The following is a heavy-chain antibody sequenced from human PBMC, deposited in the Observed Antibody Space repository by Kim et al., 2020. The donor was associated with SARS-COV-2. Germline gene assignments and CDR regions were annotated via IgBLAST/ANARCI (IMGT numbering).Heavy chain of an antibody. CDR2: IYYSGST. V-gene: IGHV4-39*01. J-gene: IGHJ3*02. Sequence: SETLSLTCTVSGGSISSSSYYWGWIRQPPGKGLEWIGSIYYSGSTYYNPSLKSRVTISVDTSKNQFSLKLSSVTAADTAVYYCARQPPRWRDAFDIWGQGTMVTVSS. CDR3: ARQPPRWRDAFDI. CDR1: GGSISSSSYY.